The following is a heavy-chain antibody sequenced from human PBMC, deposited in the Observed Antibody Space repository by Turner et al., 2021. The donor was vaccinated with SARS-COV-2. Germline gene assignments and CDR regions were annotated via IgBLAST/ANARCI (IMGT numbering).Heavy chain of an antibody. J-gene: IGHJ4*02. Sequence: VQPGGSLRLPCAASGFIFSSYVMSWVRQAPGKGLEWVSGISGSGGSTYYADSVKGRFTISRDNSKNTLYLQMNSLRAEDTAVYYCAKAQLGYYLGVDYWGQGTLVTVSS. D-gene: IGHD3-3*01. CDR2: ISGSGGST. V-gene: IGHV3-23*01. CDR1: GFIFSSYV. CDR3: AKAQLGYYLGVDY.